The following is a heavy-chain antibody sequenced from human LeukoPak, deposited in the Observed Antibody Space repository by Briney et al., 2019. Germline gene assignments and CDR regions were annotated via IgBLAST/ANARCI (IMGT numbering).Heavy chain of an antibody. CDR3: AKRHYDSSGYYGWGAFDI. J-gene: IGHJ3*02. Sequence: GGSLRLSCAASGFTFSSYAMHWVRQAPGKGLEWVAVISYDGSNKYYADSVKGRFTISRDNSKNTLYLQMNSLRAEDTAVYYCAKRHYDSSGYYGWGAFDIWGQGTMVTVSS. CDR2: ISYDGSNK. V-gene: IGHV3-30*04. CDR1: GFTFSSYA. D-gene: IGHD3-22*01.